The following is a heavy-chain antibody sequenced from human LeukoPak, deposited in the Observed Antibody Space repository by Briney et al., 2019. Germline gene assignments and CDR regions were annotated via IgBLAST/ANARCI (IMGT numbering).Heavy chain of an antibody. CDR1: GGTFSSYA. CDR2: IIPIFGTA. D-gene: IGHD5-24*01. J-gene: IGHJ3*02. Sequence: GASVKVSFKASGGTFSSYAISWVRQAPGPGLEWVGGIIPIFGTANYAQKFQGRVTITADESTSTAYMELSSLRSEDTAVYYCARVRDGYNWSAFDIWGQGTMVTVSS. V-gene: IGHV1-69*13. CDR3: ARVRDGYNWSAFDI.